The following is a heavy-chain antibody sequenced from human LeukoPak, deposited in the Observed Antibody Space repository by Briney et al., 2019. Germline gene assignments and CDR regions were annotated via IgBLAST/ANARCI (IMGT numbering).Heavy chain of an antibody. CDR3: ARVLRYCSGGNCYSGGLGYMDV. D-gene: IGHD2-15*01. CDR1: GFTFSDYN. V-gene: IGHV3-11*01. Sequence: MSGGSLRLSCAASGFTFSDYNMRWIRQAPGKGLEWVSSISRSGSTKYYADSVKGRFTIPRDNAKNSLFLQMNSLRAEDTAVYYCARVLRYCSGGNCYSGGLGYMDVWGKGTTVTISS. CDR2: ISRSGSTK. J-gene: IGHJ6*03.